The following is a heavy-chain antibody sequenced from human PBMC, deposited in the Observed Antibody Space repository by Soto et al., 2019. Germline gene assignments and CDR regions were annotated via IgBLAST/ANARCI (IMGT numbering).Heavy chain of an antibody. CDR3: ARGLLRGYSGYDYGMDV. CDR1: GGSISSGGYY. D-gene: IGHD5-12*01. V-gene: IGHV4-31*03. CDR2: IYYSGST. J-gene: IGHJ6*02. Sequence: QVQLQESGPGLVKPSQTLSLTCTVSGGSISSGGYYWSWIRQHPGKGLEWIGYIYYSGSTYYNPSLKSRVTISVDTSKTQFSLKLSSVTAADTAVYYCARGLLRGYSGYDYGMDVWGQGTTVTVSS.